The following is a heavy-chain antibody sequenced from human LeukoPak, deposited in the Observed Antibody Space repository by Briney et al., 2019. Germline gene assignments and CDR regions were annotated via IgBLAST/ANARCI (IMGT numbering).Heavy chain of an antibody. J-gene: IGHJ4*02. Sequence: ASVKVSCKASGYTFTSYAMNWVRQAPGQGLEWMGWINTNTGNPMYAQGFTGRFVFSLDTSVSTAYLQISTLKAEDTAVYYCAREKVVSNFDYWGQGTLVTVSS. CDR1: GYTFTSYA. V-gene: IGHV7-4-1*02. CDR2: INTNTGNP. CDR3: AREKVVSNFDY. D-gene: IGHD6-6*01.